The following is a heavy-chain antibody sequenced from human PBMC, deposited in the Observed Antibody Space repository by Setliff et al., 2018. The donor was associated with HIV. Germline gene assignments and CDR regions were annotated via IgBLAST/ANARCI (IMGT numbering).Heavy chain of an antibody. V-gene: IGHV3-30*04. CDR2: ISYDGIKK. J-gene: IGHJ5*02. CDR1: GFSFSSYA. Sequence: PGGALRLSCAASGFSFSSYAMHWVRQAPGKGLEWVAGISYDGIKKYYADSVKGRFTISRDNSKNTLYLQMNSLRAEDTAVYYCARGRYGSGSYYPSNWFDPWGQGTLVTVSS. CDR3: ARGRYGSGSYYPSNWFDP. D-gene: IGHD3-10*01.